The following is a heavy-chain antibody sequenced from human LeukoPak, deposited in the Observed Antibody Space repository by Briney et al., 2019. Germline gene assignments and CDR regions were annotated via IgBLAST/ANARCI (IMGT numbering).Heavy chain of an antibody. Sequence: PSQTMFLTCTVYGGSISSHYWGCIRLPARRGLEWDGYIYYSVSTNYNASRKSRVTISVDTFKTQFPLKRSSVTAADSAVYCCARGWHYYESSGYYSFGGFSGFNYWGQGTMVTVCS. CDR3: ARGWHYYESSGYYSFGGFSGFNY. J-gene: IGHJ4*02. CDR1: GGSISSHY. D-gene: IGHD3-22*01. CDR2: IYYSVST. V-gene: IGHV4-59*11.